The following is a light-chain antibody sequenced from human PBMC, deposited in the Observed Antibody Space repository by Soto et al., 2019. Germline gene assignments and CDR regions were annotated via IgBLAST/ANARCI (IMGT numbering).Light chain of an antibody. Sequence: EIVLTQSPDTLSLSPGERATLSSRASQSVSDNYLAWYQQRPGQAPRLLIHGASSRATGIPDRFSGSGSGTDFTLTISRLDPEDFSVYYCQQYGVSPRTFGQGTTVEV. V-gene: IGKV3-20*01. CDR3: QQYGVSPRT. CDR1: QSVSDNY. CDR2: GAS. J-gene: IGKJ1*01.